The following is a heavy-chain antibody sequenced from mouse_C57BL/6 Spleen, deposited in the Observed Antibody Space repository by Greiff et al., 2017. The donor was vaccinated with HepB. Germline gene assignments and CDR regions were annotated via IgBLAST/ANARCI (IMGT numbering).Heavy chain of an antibody. CDR1: GYTFTDYE. CDR2: IDTETGGT. J-gene: IGHJ2*01. D-gene: IGHD1-1*01. V-gene: IGHV1-15*01. CDR3: TRSRTVVAPDY. Sequence: QVQLQQSGAELVRPGASVTLSCKASGYTFTDYELHWVKQTPVHGREWIGAIDTETGGTAYNQKFKGKAILTADKSSSTAYMELRSLTSEDSAVYYCTRSRTVVAPDYWGQGTTLTVSS.